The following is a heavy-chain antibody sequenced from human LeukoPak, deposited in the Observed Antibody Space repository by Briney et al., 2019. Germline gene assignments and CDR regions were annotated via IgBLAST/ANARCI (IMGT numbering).Heavy chain of an antibody. Sequence: QPGGSLRLSCAASGFTFGSYEMSWVRQAPGKGLEWISYISSSGGGTTTYYTDSVEGRFTISRDNANNTLYLQMHSLRAEDTAVYHCARIYFFGSGNYAMDVWGHGTTVTVSS. J-gene: IGHJ6*01. D-gene: IGHD3-10*01. CDR1: GFTFGSYE. CDR3: ARIYFFGSGNYAMDV. V-gene: IGHV3-48*03. CDR2: ISSSGGGTTT.